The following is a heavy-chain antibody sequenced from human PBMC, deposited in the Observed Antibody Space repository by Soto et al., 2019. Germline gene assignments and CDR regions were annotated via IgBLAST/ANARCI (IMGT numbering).Heavy chain of an antibody. CDR2: IKQDGSEK. D-gene: IGHD3-16*01. J-gene: IGHJ4*02. CDR1: GFTLSSYW. Sequence: QPGGSLRLSCAASGFTLSSYWMSWVRQAPGKGLEWVANIKQDGSEKYYVDSVKGRFTISRDNAKNSLYLQMNSLRAEDTAVYYCARVRFYVNEYYFDYWSQGTLVTVSS. V-gene: IGHV3-7*01. CDR3: ARVRFYVNEYYFDY.